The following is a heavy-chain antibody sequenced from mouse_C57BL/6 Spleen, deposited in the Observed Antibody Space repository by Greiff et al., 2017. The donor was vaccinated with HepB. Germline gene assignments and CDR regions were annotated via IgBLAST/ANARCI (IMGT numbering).Heavy chain of an antibody. Sequence: EVQLVESGGGLVKPGGSLKLSCAASGFTFSSYAMSWVRQTPEKRLEWVATISDGGSYTYYPDNVKGRFTISRDNAKNNLYLHMSHLKSEDTAMYYCARDAHYSNYVDYWGQGTTLTVSS. CDR3: ARDAHYSNYVDY. CDR1: GFTFSSYA. V-gene: IGHV5-4*01. D-gene: IGHD2-5*01. J-gene: IGHJ2*01. CDR2: ISDGGSYT.